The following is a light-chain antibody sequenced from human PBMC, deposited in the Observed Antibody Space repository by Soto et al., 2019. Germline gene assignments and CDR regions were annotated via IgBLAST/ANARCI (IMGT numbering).Light chain of an antibody. CDR2: EVS. CDR1: SSDVSGYNY. J-gene: IGLJ2*01. CDR3: SSFAGNNIVV. V-gene: IGLV2-8*01. Sequence: QSVLTQPPSASGSPGQSVTISCTGTSSDVSGYNYVSWYQQHPGQAPKLMISEVSRRPAGVPDRFSGSKSGSTASLTVSWLQAEDEADYYCSSFAGNNIVVFGGGTKLTVL.